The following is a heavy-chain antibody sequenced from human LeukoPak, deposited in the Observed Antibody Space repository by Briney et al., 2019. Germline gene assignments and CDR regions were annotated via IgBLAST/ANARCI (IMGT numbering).Heavy chain of an antibody. J-gene: IGHJ4*02. CDR2: IKQDGSEK. Sequence: GGSLRLSGAASGFTFSSYWMSWVRQAPGKGLEWVANIKQDGSEKYYVDSVKGRFTISRDDSKNTLYLQMNSLRAEDTAVYYCVKDLGRYRNNCFDYWGQGTLVTVSS. CDR1: GFTFSSYW. CDR3: VKDLGRYRNNCFDY. V-gene: IGHV3-7*05. D-gene: IGHD1-26*01.